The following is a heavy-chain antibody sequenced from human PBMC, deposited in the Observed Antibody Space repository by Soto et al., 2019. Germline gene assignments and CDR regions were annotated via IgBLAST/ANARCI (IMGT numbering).Heavy chain of an antibody. V-gene: IGHV1-8*01. CDR1: GYTFTNYD. CDR3: ARAPYVAARNWFDS. J-gene: IGHJ5*01. Sequence: QVQLGQSGAEVRKPGASVKVSCKASGYTFTNYDINWVRQATGQGLEWMGWVNPNSSNTGYAQKFQGRVTMTRDTSINSAYMELSSLRSEDTAVYYCARAPYVAARNWFDSWGQGTLVTVSS. CDR2: VNPNSSNT. D-gene: IGHD3-10*02.